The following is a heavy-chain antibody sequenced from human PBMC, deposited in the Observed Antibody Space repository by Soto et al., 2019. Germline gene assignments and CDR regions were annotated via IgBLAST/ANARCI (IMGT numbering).Heavy chain of an antibody. D-gene: IGHD3-16*01. CDR2: INPNSGGT. J-gene: IGHJ6*02. V-gene: IGHV1-2*04. CDR3: ARGFWATQYYGMDA. CDR1: GYTFTGYY. Sequence: ASVKVSCKASGYTFTGYYMHWVRQAPGQGLEWMGWINPNSGGTNYAQKFQGWVTMTRDTSISTAYMELSRLRSDDTAVYYCARGFWATQYYGMDALGQGATLTVSS.